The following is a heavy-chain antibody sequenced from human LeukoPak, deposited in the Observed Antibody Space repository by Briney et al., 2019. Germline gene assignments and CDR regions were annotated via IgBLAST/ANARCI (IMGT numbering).Heavy chain of an antibody. D-gene: IGHD2-15*01. V-gene: IGHV4-59*01. CDR2: IYYSGST. Sequence: SETLSLTCTVSGGSISSYYWSWIRQPPGKGLEWIGYIYYSGSTNYNPSLKSRVTISVDTSKNQFSLKLSSVTAADTAVYYCARVGYCSGGSCRYFDYWGQGTLVTVSS. CDR1: GGSISSYY. CDR3: ARVGYCSGGSCRYFDY. J-gene: IGHJ4*02.